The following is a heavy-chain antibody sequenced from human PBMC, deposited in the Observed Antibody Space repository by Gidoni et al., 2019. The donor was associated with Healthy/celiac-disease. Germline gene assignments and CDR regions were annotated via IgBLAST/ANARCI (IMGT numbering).Heavy chain of an antibody. CDR3: ARVGVFDI. V-gene: IGHV1-46*01. CDR2: NPSGGST. J-gene: IGHJ3*02. Sequence: NPSGGSTSYAQKFQGRVTMTRDTSTSTVYMELSSLRSEDTAVYYCARVGVFDIWGQGTMVTVSS.